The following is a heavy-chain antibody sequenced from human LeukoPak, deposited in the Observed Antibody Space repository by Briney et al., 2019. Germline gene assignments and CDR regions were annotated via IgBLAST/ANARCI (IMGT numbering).Heavy chain of an antibody. D-gene: IGHD3-10*01. Sequence: PGGSLRLSCAASGFTFSSHAMSWVRQAPGKGLEWVSAIGGGGGSTYYADSVKGRFTISRDNSKNTLYLQMNSLRGDDTAVYFCAKFGSGFPALQHWGQGTLVTVSS. J-gene: IGHJ1*01. V-gene: IGHV3-23*01. CDR3: AKFGSGFPALQH. CDR1: GFTFSSHA. CDR2: IGGGGGST.